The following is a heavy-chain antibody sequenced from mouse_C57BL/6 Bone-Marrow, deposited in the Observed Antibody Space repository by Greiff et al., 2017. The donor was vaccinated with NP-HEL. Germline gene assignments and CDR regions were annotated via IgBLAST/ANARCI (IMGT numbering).Heavy chain of an antibody. CDR2: IDPSDSNT. CDR3: ARGGTVYFDY. Sequence: QVQLQQPGADLVRPGTSVKLSCKASGYTFTGYGMHWVRQRPGQGLEWIGEIDPSDSNTNYNQKFKGKATLTVDTSSSTAYMQLSSLTSDDSAVYYCARGGTVYFDYWGQGTTLTVSS. D-gene: IGHD1-1*02. V-gene: IGHV1-59*01. J-gene: IGHJ2*01. CDR1: GYTFTGYG.